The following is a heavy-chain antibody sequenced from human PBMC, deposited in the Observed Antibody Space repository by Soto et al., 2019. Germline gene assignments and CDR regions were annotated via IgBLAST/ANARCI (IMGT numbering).Heavy chain of an antibody. CDR2: ISGSGGST. CDR1: GFTFSSYA. V-gene: IGHV3-23*01. J-gene: IGHJ4*02. CDR3: RLAAADFDY. Sequence: GGSQRHSCTASGFTFSSYAMSWVRQAPGKGLEWVSAISGSGGSTYYADSVKGRFTISRDNSKNTLYLQMNSLRAEDTAVYYCRLAAADFDYWGQGTLVTVSS. D-gene: IGHD6-13*01.